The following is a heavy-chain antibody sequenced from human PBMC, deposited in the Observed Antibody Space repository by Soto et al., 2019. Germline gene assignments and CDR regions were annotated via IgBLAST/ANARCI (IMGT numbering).Heavy chain of an antibody. D-gene: IGHD2-2*01. CDR2: INPNSGGT. Sequence: ASVKISCKASGYTFTGYYMHWVRQAPGQGLEWMGWINPNSGGTNYAQKFQGRVTMTRDTSISTAYMELSRLRSDDTAVYYCVVVVPAADYYYGMEVWGEGTTVTVSS. V-gene: IGHV1-2*02. CDR3: VVVVPAADYYYGMEV. CDR1: GYTFTGYY. J-gene: IGHJ6*04.